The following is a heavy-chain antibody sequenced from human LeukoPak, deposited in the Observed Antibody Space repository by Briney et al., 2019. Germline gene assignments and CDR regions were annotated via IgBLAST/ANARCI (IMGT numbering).Heavy chain of an antibody. J-gene: IGHJ4*02. CDR2: ISRGGGST. Sequence: GGSLRLSCAASGFTFSNSAMCWGRQAPGKGLEWVSGISRGGGSTYYADSVKGRFTISRDTSIDTLYLQMNSLRSEYTAVYYCAKEVRPNDYWGQGSLVTVSS. CDR1: GFTFSNSA. V-gene: IGHV3-23*01. CDR3: AKEVRPNDY. D-gene: IGHD1-1*01.